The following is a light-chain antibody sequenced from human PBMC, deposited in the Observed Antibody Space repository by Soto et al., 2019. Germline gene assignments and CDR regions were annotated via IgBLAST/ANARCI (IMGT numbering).Light chain of an antibody. CDR2: EAS. V-gene: IGKV1-5*03. Sequence: DIQMTQSPSTLSASVGDRVTITCRASQSTSTWLAWYQQRPGKTPKLLISEASKLESGAPSRFIGSGSGTEFTLTIRSLQPDDFETNYCQQYITYPYAFGQGTKVEIK. CDR3: QQYITYPYA. CDR1: QSTSTW. J-gene: IGKJ1*01.